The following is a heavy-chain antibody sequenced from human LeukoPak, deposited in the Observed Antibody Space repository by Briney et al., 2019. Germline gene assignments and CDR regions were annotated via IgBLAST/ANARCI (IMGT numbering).Heavy chain of an antibody. CDR2: IKQDGSEK. CDR1: GFSFSSYW. V-gene: IGHV3-7*01. Sequence: PGGSLRLSCAASGFSFSSYWMSWVRQAPGKGLEWVANIKQDGSEKHYVDSEKGRFTISRDNAKNSLYLQMNSLGAEDTAVYYCARAGGSSWADYWGQGTLVTVSS. CDR3: ARAGGSSWADY. J-gene: IGHJ4*02. D-gene: IGHD6-13*01.